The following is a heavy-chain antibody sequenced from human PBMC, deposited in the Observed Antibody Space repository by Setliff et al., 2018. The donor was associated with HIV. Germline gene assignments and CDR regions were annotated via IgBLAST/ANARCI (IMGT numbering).Heavy chain of an antibody. V-gene: IGHV4-4*07. CDR2: IYTSGST. D-gene: IGHD2-15*01. CDR1: GGSISSYY. J-gene: IGHJ5*02. Sequence: SETLSLTCTVSGGSISSYYWSWIRQPAGKGLEWIGRIYTSGSTNYNPSLKSRVTMSVDTSKNQFSLKLSSVTAADTAVYYCARDMGGGYCSGGSCYSKNHWFDPWGQGTLVTVSS. CDR3: ARDMGGGYCSGGSCYSKNHWFDP.